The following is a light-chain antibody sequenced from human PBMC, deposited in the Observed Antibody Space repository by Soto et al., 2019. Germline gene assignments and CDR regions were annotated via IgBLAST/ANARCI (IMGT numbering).Light chain of an antibody. CDR3: QQYQNGWA. J-gene: IGKJ1*01. CDR2: RAS. CDR1: QRIGAR. Sequence: DIQMTQSPSTLSASVGDRVTITCRASQRIGARLAWYQQKPGKAPKLLMYRASNLEGGVPSRFSGSGSGTEFTLTISSLQPDDFATYYCQQYQNGWAFGQGTKVDIK. V-gene: IGKV1-5*03.